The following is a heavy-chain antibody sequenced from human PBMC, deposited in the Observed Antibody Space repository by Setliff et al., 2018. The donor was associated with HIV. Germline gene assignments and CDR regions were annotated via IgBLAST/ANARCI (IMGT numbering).Heavy chain of an antibody. J-gene: IGHJ3*01. D-gene: IGHD3-22*01. CDR1: GYTFTNYW. CDR3: ARLDSSGYYRSFDV. V-gene: IGHV5-51*01. Sequence: GESLKISCKASGYTFTNYWTARVRQMPGKGLEWMGIIHPRDFDIKYSQSFQGQVTISADKSLSTAYLQWNGLKASDTALYYCARLDSSGYYRSFDVWGQGTMVTVSS. CDR2: IHPRDFDI.